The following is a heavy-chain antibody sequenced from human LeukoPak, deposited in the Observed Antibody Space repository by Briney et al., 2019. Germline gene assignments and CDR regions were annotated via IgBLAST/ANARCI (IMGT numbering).Heavy chain of an antibody. CDR3: ARGNILTGYCFDF. Sequence: SETLSLTCAVSGGSITGYYWSWIRRTPGPGLEGVGGIHYTGANSYNPSHNSRATISTDTSKSQFSLSLSSVTAADTAVYYFARGNILTGYCFDFWGQRALVTVSS. CDR1: GGSITGYY. CDR2: IHYTGAN. J-gene: IGHJ4*02. V-gene: IGHV4-34*01. D-gene: IGHD3-9*01.